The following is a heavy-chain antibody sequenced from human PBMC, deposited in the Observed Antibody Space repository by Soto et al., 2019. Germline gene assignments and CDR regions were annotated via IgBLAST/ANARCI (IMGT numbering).Heavy chain of an antibody. D-gene: IGHD3-10*01. CDR3: AKQRADYGSGADTFYFDS. Sequence: EEQLLESGGGLVQPGGSLRLSCTVSGVTFSNYAMNWVRQAPGKGLEWVSSLSGSGGTTYYADSVKGRFIISRDNSKNTLYLLMNSLRAEDTALYYCAKQRADYGSGADTFYFDSWGQGALVTVSS. J-gene: IGHJ4*02. CDR2: LSGSGGTT. CDR1: GVTFSNYA. V-gene: IGHV3-23*01.